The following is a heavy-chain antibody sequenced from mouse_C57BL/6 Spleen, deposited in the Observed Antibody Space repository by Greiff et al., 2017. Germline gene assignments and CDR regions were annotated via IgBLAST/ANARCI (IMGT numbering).Heavy chain of an antibody. CDR2: IDPETGGT. CDR3: TRWITVVAYYFDY. V-gene: IGHV1-15*01. Sequence: QVQLKQSGAELVRPGASVTLSCKASGYTFTDYEMHWVKQTPVHGLEWIGAIDPETGGTAYNQKFKGKAILTANKSSSTSYMELRSLTSEDSAVYYCTRWITVVAYYFDYWGQGTTLTVSS. D-gene: IGHD1-1*01. CDR1: GYTFTDYE. J-gene: IGHJ2*01.